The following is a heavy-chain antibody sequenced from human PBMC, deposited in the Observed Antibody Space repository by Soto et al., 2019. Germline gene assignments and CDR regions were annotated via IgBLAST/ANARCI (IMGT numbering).Heavy chain of an antibody. D-gene: IGHD3-22*01. CDR1: GGTFSSYA. Sequence: QVQLVQSGAEVKKPGSSVKVSCKASGGTFSSYAISWVRQAPGQGLEWMGGIIPIFGTANYAQKFQGRVTITADESTSTANIELSSLRSEDTAVYYWSSYYDSRGPLCYRGQGTLVTVS. CDR3: SSYYDSRGPLCY. V-gene: IGHV1-69*01. CDR2: IIPIFGTA. J-gene: IGHJ4*02.